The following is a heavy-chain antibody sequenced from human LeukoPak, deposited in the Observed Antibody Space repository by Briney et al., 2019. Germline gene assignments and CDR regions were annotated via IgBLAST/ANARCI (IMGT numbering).Heavy chain of an antibody. CDR3: ARVEDGAMAWGRHAFDI. V-gene: IGHV4-39*07. CDR1: GGSISSSSSY. J-gene: IGHJ3*02. D-gene: IGHD3-10*01. CDR2: IYYSGSS. Sequence: SETLSLTCSVSGGSISSSSSYWGWIRQPPGKGLEWIGSIYYSGSSFDNPALKSRVTISVDTSKNQFSLKLSSVTAADTAVYYCARVEDGAMAWGRHAFDIWGQGTMVTVSS.